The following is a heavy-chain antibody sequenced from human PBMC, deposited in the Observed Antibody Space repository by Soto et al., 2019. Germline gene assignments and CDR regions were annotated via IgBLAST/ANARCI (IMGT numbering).Heavy chain of an antibody. CDR1: GGTFSSYT. Sequence: QVQLVQSGAEVKKPGSSVKVSCKASGGTFSSYTISWVRQAPGQGLEWMGGIIPIFGTANYAQKFQGRVTITADEATSTACMELSSLRSEDTAVYYCASCGKTSGSYSRHYFDYWGQGTLVTVSS. J-gene: IGHJ4*02. CDR3: ASCGKTSGSYSRHYFDY. CDR2: IIPIFGTA. V-gene: IGHV1-69*01. D-gene: IGHD1-26*01.